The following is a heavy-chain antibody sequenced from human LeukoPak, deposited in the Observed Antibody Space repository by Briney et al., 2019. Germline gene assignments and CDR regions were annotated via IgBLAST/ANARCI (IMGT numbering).Heavy chain of an antibody. CDR2: FDPEDGET. D-gene: IGHD2-15*01. CDR3: ATDRRYCSGGSCSYWYFDL. Sequence: ASVNVSCKVSGYTLTELSMHWVRQAPGKGREWMGGFDPEDGETIYAQKFQGRVTMTEDTSTDTAYMELSSLRSEDTAVYYCATDRRYCSGGSCSYWYFDLWGRGTLVTVSS. V-gene: IGHV1-24*01. CDR1: GYTLTELS. J-gene: IGHJ2*01.